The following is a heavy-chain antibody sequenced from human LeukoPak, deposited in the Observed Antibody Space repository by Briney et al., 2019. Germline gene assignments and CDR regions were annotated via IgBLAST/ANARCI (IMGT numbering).Heavy chain of an antibody. CDR1: GFTFSSYW. D-gene: IGHD7-27*01. CDR3: ARATLGWFDP. V-gene: IGHV3-7*01. Sequence: GGSLRLSCAGSGFTFSSYWMSWVRQAPGKGLEWVASIDQDGSDKFSVDSVKGRFTISRDNARNSMYLQMNSLRAEDTAVYYCARATLGWFDPWGQGTLVTVSS. J-gene: IGHJ5*02. CDR2: IDQDGSDK.